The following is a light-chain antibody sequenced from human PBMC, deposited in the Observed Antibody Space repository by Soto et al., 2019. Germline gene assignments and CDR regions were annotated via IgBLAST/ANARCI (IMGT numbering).Light chain of an antibody. V-gene: IGKV3-11*01. CDR3: QQYDDWPLT. J-gene: IGKJ4*01. CDR1: QNIRSY. CDR2: DAS. Sequence: EIVLTQSPDTLSLSPWERATLSCRASQNIRSYLAWYQQKPGQAPRLLIYDASNRATGIPARFSGSGSGTDFTLTISSLQSEDLALYYCQQYDDWPLTFGGGTKVDIK.